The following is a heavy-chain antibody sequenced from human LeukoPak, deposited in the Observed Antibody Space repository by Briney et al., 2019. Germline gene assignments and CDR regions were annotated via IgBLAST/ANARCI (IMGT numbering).Heavy chain of an antibody. D-gene: IGHD1-1*01. CDR3: VRVFPTSFWNPFDY. CDR1: GYTFTTFY. Sequence: ASVKVSCKASGYTFTTFYMYWVRQAPGQGLEWVGWINPNNGDTDYAQKFQGRVTMTRDTSLNTAYMDLSRLRSDDTAVYYCVRVFPTSFWNPFDYWGQGTLVTVSS. V-gene: IGHV1-2*02. CDR2: INPNNGDT. J-gene: IGHJ4*02.